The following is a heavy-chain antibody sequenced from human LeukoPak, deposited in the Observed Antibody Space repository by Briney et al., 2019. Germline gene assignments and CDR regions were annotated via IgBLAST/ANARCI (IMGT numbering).Heavy chain of an antibody. J-gene: IGHJ4*02. CDR3: ARDQEGFDY. Sequence: ASVKVSCKASGYTFTSNYIHWVRQAPGQGLEWMGMIYPRDGSTSYAQKFQGRVTVTRDTSTSTVHMELSSLGSEDTAVYYCARDQEGFDYWGQGTLVTVSS. V-gene: IGHV1-46*01. CDR2: IYPRDGST. CDR1: GYTFTSNY.